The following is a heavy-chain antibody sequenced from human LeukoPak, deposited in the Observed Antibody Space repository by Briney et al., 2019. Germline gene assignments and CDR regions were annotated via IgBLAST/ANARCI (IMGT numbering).Heavy chain of an antibody. D-gene: IGHD2-15*01. J-gene: IGHJ3*02. V-gene: IGHV3-21*01. CDR2: ISSSTTYI. Sequence: GGSLRLSCAASGFTFSTYSMNWVRQAPGKGLEWVSYISSSTTYIYYAASVKSRFTISRDNAKNSLYLQMNSLRAEDTSVYYCARDRGYCSGGSCYSNAFDIWGQGTMVTVSS. CDR1: GFTFSTYS. CDR3: ARDRGYCSGGSCYSNAFDI.